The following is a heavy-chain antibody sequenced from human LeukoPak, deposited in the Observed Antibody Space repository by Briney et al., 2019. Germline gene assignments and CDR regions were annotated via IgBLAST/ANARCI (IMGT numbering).Heavy chain of an antibody. CDR2: INHSGST. D-gene: IGHD4-17*01. CDR1: GGSFSGYY. V-gene: IGHV4-34*01. J-gene: IGHJ5*02. Sequence: SETLSLTCAVYGGSFSGYYWSWIRQPPGKGLEWIGEINHSGSTNYNPSLKSRVTISVDTSKNQFSLKLSSVTAADTAVYYCARDHTVKFNWFDPRGQGTLVTVSS. CDR3: ARDHTVKFNWFDP.